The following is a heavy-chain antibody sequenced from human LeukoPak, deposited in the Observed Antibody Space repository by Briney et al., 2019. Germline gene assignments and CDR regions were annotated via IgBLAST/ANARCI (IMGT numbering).Heavy chain of an antibody. CDR1: GGSISSGDYY. CDR3: ARGHTVTEFDY. Sequence: SETLSLTCTDSGGSISSGDYYWSWIRQPPGKGLEWIGYIYYSGSTYYNPSLKSRVTISVDTSKNQFSLKLSSVTAADTAVYYCARGHTVTEFDYWGQGTLVTVSS. D-gene: IGHD4-17*01. J-gene: IGHJ4*02. CDR2: IYYSGST. V-gene: IGHV4-30-4*01.